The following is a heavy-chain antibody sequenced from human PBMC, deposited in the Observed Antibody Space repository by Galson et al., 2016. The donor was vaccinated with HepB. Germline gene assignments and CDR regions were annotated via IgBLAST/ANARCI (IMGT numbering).Heavy chain of an antibody. D-gene: IGHD4-17*01. J-gene: IGHJ2*01. V-gene: IGHV2-5*02. CDR1: GFSLSTRGVG. Sequence: PALVKPTQTLTLTCTFSGFSLSTRGVGVGWIRQPPGKALEWFALVYWDDHKRYSPSLQRRLPITKDTSKNQVVLTMTNMDPVDTATYYCAHTGPPRTDDDYRPWSFDLWGRGTLVTVSS. CDR2: VYWDDHK. CDR3: AHTGPPRTDDDYRPWSFDL.